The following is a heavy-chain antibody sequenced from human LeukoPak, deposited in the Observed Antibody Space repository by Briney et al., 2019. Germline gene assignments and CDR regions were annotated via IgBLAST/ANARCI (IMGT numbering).Heavy chain of an antibody. V-gene: IGHV4-4*07. J-gene: IGHJ4*02. CDR2: ISASGNT. D-gene: IGHD3-10*01. CDR1: GASIRTYY. Sequence: SETLSLTCTVSGASIRTYYWSWIRQPAGKGLEWIGRISASGNTDHNPSLKSRVTMSVDTSKNQVSLNLNSVTAADTAVYYCASSLYYYTSGAGFDYWGRGTLVTVSA. CDR3: ASSLYYYTSGAGFDY.